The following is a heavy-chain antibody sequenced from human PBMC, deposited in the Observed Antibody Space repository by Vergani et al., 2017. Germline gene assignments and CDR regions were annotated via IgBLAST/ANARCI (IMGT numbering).Heavy chain of an antibody. Sequence: QVQLQESGPGLVKPSQTLSLTCTVSGGSISSGGYYWSWIRQHPGKGLEWIGYIYYSGSTYYNPSLKSRVTISVDTSKNQFSLKLSSVTAAATAVYYCARWYCSSTSCYDYWGQGTLVTVSS. D-gene: IGHD2-2*01. J-gene: IGHJ4*02. V-gene: IGHV4-31*03. CDR3: ARWYCSSTSCYDY. CDR2: IYYSGST. CDR1: GGSISSGGYY.